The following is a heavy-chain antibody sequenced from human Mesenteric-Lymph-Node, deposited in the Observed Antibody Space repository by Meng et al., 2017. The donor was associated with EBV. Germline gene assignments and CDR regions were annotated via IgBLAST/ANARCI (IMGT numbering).Heavy chain of an antibody. CDR1: VLRFRLDW. Sequence: CVGGFVAPGEPLTLSIAAFVLRFRLDWMLWVRQAPGKGRVWVSRITSDGRSTTDADSVQGRFTISRDNAKNTLYLQMNSLRVEDTAVYYCARGAGYDPPYFDYWGQGTLVTVSS. D-gene: IGHD5-12*01. CDR2: ITSDGRST. CDR3: ARGAGYDPPYFDY. V-gene: IGHV3-74*03. J-gene: IGHJ4*02.